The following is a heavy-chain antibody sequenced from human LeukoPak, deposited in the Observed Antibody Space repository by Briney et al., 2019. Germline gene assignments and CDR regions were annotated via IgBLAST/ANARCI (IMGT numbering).Heavy chain of an antibody. Sequence: SSETLSLTCTVSGGSISSSSYYWGWIRQPPGKGLEWIGSIYYSRSSYYNPSLKSRVTISVHTSKNQFSLKLSSVTAADTAVYYCARHVDTATDYFDYWGQGTLVTVSS. J-gene: IGHJ4*02. CDR3: ARHVDTATDYFDY. V-gene: IGHV4-39*01. CDR2: IYYSRSS. CDR1: GGSISSSSYY. D-gene: IGHD5-18*01.